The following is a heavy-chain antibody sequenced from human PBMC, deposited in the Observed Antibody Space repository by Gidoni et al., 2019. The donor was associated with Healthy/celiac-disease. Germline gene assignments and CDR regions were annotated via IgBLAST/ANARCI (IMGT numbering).Heavy chain of an antibody. CDR2: MSGSGGST. J-gene: IGHJ4*02. D-gene: IGHD1-7*01. V-gene: IGHV3-23*01. CDR3: AKDLSWNYAFDY. CDR1: VLNFSSYA. Sequence: EVQLLESGGGLVQPGGSLRLSCAASVLNFSSYAMSWVRQAPGKGLEWVSAMSGSGGSTYYADSVKGRFTISRDNSKNTLYLQMNSLRAEDTAVYYCAKDLSWNYAFDYWGQGTLVTVSS.